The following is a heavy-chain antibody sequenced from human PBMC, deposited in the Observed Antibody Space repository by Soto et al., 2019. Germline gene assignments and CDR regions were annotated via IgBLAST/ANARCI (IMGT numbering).Heavy chain of an antibody. D-gene: IGHD2-8*01. CDR1: GFSFVSYE. CDR3: VRNGNKDT. J-gene: IGHJ1*01. V-gene: IGHV3-48*03. CDR2: ISKSGYTI. Sequence: PGGSLRLSCAASGFSFVSYEMNLVRQPPGKGLEWVSSISKSGYTIYYADSVRGRFTISRHNAKNSLFLQFKSLRARGTAFSLGVRNGNKDTWGQGTLVTVSA.